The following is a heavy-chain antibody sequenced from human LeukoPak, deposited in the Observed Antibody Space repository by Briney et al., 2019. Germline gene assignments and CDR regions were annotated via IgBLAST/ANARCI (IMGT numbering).Heavy chain of an antibody. Sequence: SETLSLTCSVSGGSITSYYWSWIRQPPGKGLEWIGHVSDGGRTNYSPSLRSRVSVSVDTSKNQFSLKLNSVTAADTAVYFCARASTTFDDWGQGTLVTVSS. V-gene: IGHV4-59*01. CDR2: VSDGGRT. D-gene: IGHD1-14*01. J-gene: IGHJ4*02. CDR3: ARASTTFDD. CDR1: GGSITSYY.